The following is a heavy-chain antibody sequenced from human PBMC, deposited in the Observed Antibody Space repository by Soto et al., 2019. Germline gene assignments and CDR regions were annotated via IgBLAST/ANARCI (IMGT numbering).Heavy chain of an antibody. CDR3: ARDLDPSGSYYTDY. J-gene: IGHJ4*02. CDR1: GYNFMPYG. CDR2: ISPWKGNT. Sequence: ASVKVSCKASGYNFMPYGVNWVRQAPGQGREWMGWISPWKGNTNYAQSFQGRVTMTTDTYTSTAYMELRSLTSDDTAVYSCARDLDPSGSYYTDYWGPGTLVTVSS. D-gene: IGHD3-10*01. V-gene: IGHV1-18*04.